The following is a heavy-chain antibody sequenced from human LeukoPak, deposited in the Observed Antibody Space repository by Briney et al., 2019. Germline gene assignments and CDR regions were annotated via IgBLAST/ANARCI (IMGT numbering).Heavy chain of an antibody. Sequence: GGSLRLSCAASGFTFSSYAMHWVRQAPGKGLEWVAVISYDGSSKYYADSVKGRFTISRDNSKNTLYLQMNSLRAEDTAVYYCARDNPGPGYGMDVWGQGTTVTVSS. CDR1: GFTFSSYA. CDR2: ISYDGSSK. V-gene: IGHV3-30-3*01. CDR3: ARDNPGPGYGMDV. J-gene: IGHJ6*02.